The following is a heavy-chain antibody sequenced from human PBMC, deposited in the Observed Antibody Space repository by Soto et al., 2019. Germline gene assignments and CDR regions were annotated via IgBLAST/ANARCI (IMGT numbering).Heavy chain of an antibody. J-gene: IGHJ4*02. Sequence: VQLVESGGGVVQPGRSLRLSCAASEFTFSRHGMHWVRQAPGKGLEWVGRIKSKTDGGTTDYAAPVKGRFTISRDDSKDTLYLQMNSLKTDDTAVYYCTTDRGRRAGYAQDYWGQGTLVTVSS. CDR3: TTDRGRRAGYAQDY. V-gene: IGHV3-15*01. D-gene: IGHD5-18*01. CDR2: IKSKTDGGTT. CDR1: EFTFSRHG.